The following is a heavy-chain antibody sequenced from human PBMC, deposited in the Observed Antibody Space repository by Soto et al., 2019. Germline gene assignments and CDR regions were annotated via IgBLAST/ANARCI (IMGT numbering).Heavy chain of an antibody. D-gene: IGHD3-22*01. CDR3: ATANYYESFFDS. V-gene: IGHV1-69*08. J-gene: IGHJ5*01. CDR1: GDTFTTYT. Sequence: QVPLVQSGAEVKKPGSSVKVSCKASGDTFTTYTINWVRQAPGQGLEWMGRIIAVGSTETYAQKFQGRVTFSADRSGNLVYMELSSLRPEDTAVYYCATANYYESFFDSWGQGTLVTVSS. CDR2: IIAVGSTE.